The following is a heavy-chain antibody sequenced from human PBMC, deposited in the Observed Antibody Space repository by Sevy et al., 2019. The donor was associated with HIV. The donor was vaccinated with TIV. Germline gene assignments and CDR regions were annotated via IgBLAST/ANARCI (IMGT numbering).Heavy chain of an antibody. J-gene: IGHJ4*01. V-gene: IGHV3-33*01. CDR2: IWFDGSNT. D-gene: IGHD1-1*01. CDR3: ARDLEFYDSARYGPAFMPDF. Sequence: GGSLRLSCAASGFTFSSFGMHWVRQAPGKGLEWVAVIWFDGSNTYYADSVKGRFTISRDIAKNTLHLQMNSLRAEDTAVYYCARDLEFYDSARYGPAFMPDFWGHGTLVTVSS. CDR1: GFTFSSFG.